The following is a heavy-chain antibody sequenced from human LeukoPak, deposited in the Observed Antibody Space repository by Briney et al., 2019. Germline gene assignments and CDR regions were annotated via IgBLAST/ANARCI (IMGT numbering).Heavy chain of an antibody. V-gene: IGHV5-51*01. J-gene: IGHJ6*02. CDR2: IYPGDSDT. CDR3: AGHYYGSGSRRYGMDV. Sequence: GESLKISCKGSGYSFTSYWIGWVRQMPGKGLEWMGIIYPGDSDTRYSPSFQGQVTISADKSISTAYLQWSSLKASDTAMYYCAGHYYGSGSRRYGMDVWGQGTTVTVSS. D-gene: IGHD3-10*01. CDR1: GYSFTSYW.